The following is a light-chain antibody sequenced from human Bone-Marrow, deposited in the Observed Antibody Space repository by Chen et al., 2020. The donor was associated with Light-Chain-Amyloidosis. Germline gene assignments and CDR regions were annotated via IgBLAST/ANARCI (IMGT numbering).Light chain of an antibody. J-gene: IGLJ1*01. V-gene: IGLV2-14*01. CDR3: SSYTITNTLV. CDR1: SSDVGGDNH. Sequence: QSALTQPASVSGSPGQSITTSCTGTSSDVGGDNHVPWYQQHPDKAPKLMIYEVTNRPSWVPDRFSGSKSDNTASLTISGLQTEDEADYFCSSYTITNTLVFGSGTRVTVL. CDR2: EVT.